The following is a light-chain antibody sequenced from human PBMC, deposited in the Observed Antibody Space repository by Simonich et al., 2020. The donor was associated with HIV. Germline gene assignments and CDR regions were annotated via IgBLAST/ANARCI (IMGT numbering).Light chain of an antibody. J-gene: IGLJ3*02. CDR1: SGSIASNS. CDR2: EDN. CDR3: QSYDISSWV. V-gene: IGLV6-57*01. Sequence: FMLTQPHSVSESPGKTVTISCTRSSGSIASNSVQWYQQRPGSSTTTVIYEDNQRPAGVPNRFSGSIDSSSNAASLTISGLKTEDEADYYCQSYDISSWVFGGGTKLTVL.